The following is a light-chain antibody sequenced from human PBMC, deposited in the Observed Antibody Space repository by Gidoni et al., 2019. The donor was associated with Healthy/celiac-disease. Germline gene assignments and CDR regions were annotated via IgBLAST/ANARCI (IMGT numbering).Light chain of an antibody. V-gene: IGKV3-20*01. CDR1: QSVSSSY. CDR2: GAS. CDR3: QQYGSSPWT. J-gene: IGKJ1*01. Sequence: GTLSCSPGERATLSCRASQSVSSSYVAWYQQKPGQAPRLLIYGASSRATGLPDRFSGSGSGTDFTLTISRLQPEDFAVYYCQQYGSSPWTFGQGTKVEIK.